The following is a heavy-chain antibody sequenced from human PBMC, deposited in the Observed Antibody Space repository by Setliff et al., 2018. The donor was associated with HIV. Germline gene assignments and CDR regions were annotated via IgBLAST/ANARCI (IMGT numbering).Heavy chain of an antibody. D-gene: IGHD2-21*01. J-gene: IGHJ3*02. CDR3: ARVLHCGGDCYTDAFDI. Sequence: SVKVSCKASGYTFTGFYMHWVRQAPGQGLEWMGRINPNSGDTNYAQKFQGRVTMTRDTSISTAYMELSRLRSDDTAVYYCARVLHCGGDCYTDAFDIRGQGTMVTVSS. CDR2: INPNSGDT. V-gene: IGHV1-2*06. CDR1: GYTFTGFY.